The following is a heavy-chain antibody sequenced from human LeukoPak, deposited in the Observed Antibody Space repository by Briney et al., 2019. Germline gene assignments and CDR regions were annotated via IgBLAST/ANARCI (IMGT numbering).Heavy chain of an antibody. CDR3: ATLPPSGVPDDY. J-gene: IGHJ4*02. D-gene: IGHD3-10*01. Sequence: SQTLSLTCTVSGGSISSGGYYWSWIRQHPGKGLEWIGYIYYSGSTYYNPSLKSRVTISVDTSKNQFSLRLSSVTAADTAVYYCATLPPSGVPDDYWGQGTLVTVSS. CDR1: GGSISSGGYY. V-gene: IGHV4-31*03. CDR2: IYYSGST.